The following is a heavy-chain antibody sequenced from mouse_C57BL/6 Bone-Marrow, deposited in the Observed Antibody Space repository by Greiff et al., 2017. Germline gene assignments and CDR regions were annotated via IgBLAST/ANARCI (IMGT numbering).Heavy chain of an antibody. CDR3: TRLLRSSWFAY. V-gene: IGHV1-15*01. J-gene: IGHJ3*01. D-gene: IGHD1-1*01. Sequence: QVQLQQSGAELVRPGASVTLSCKASGYTFTDYEMHWVKQTPVHGLEWIGAIDPETGGTAYNQKFKGKAILTADKSSSTAYMELRSLTSEDSAVYYCTRLLRSSWFAYWGQGTLVTGSA. CDR1: GYTFTDYE. CDR2: IDPETGGT.